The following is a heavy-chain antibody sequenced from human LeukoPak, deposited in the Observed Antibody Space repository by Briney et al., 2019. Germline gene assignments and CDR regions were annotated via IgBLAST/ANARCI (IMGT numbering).Heavy chain of an antibody. CDR2: IYYSGST. V-gene: IGHV4-39*01. CDR3: AGRGIAAAGWSDEDYYYGMDV. J-gene: IGHJ6*02. CDR1: GGSISSSSYY. Sequence: SETLSLTCTVSGGSISSSSYYWGWIRQPPGKGLEWIGSIYYSGSTYYNPSLKSRVTISVDTSKNQFSLKLSSVTAADTAVYYCAGRGIAAAGWSDEDYYYGMDVWGQGTTVTVSS. D-gene: IGHD6-13*01.